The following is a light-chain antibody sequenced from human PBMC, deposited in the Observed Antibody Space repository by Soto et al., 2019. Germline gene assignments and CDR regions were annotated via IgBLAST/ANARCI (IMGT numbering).Light chain of an antibody. CDR3: QQYYSSPTWT. Sequence: DIVMTQSPDSLAVSLGERATINCKSSQSIFYSSNNKNYLAWFQQKPGQPPQLLIYWASNRESGVPDRFSGSGSETDFTLSISSLQAEDVAIYYCQQYYSSPTWTFGQGTKVEIK. V-gene: IGKV4-1*01. CDR1: QSIFYSSNNKNY. CDR2: WAS. J-gene: IGKJ1*01.